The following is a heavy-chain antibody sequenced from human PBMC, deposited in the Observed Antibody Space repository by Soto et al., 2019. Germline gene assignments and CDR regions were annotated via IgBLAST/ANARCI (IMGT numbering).Heavy chain of an antibody. CDR3: ATDRVYYEASTANWFDP. CDR1: GLIFSSYA. Sequence: EVQLLESGGALVQAGGSLRLSCAASGLIFSSYAMTWVRQAPGKGLEWVSGISGSGSSTNYADSVKGRFTISRDNSKNTLYLQMNSLRADDTAVYYRATDRVYYEASTANWFDPWGRGTLVTVSS. J-gene: IGHJ5*02. V-gene: IGHV3-23*01. CDR2: ISGSGSST. D-gene: IGHD3-3*01.